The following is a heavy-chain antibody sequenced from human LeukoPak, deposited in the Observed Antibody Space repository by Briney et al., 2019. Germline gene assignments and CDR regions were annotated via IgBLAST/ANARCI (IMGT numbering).Heavy chain of an antibody. CDR2: INPNSGGT. CDR1: GYTFTSYD. CDR3: ARALSITMIVYVTSFDY. J-gene: IGHJ4*02. Sequence: ASVKVSCKASGYTFTSYDINWVRQAPGQGLEWMGWINPNSGGTNYAQKFQGRVTMTRDTSISTAYMELSRLRSEDTAVYYCARALSITMIVYVTSFDYWGQGTLVTVSS. V-gene: IGHV1-2*02. D-gene: IGHD3-22*01.